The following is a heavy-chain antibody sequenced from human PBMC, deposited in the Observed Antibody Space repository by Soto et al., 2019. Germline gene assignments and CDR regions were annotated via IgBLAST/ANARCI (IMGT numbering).Heavy chain of an antibody. D-gene: IGHD3-3*01. Sequence: GGSLRLSCAASGLPFSSYAMSWVRQAQGKGLEWVSAISGSGGSTYYADSVKGRFTISRDNSKNTLYLQMNSLRAEDTAVYYCAKLTQGHYDFWSGYYTVAYGMDVWGQGTTVTVTS. CDR3: AKLTQGHYDFWSGYYTVAYGMDV. V-gene: IGHV3-23*01. J-gene: IGHJ6*02. CDR2: ISGSGGST. CDR1: GLPFSSYA.